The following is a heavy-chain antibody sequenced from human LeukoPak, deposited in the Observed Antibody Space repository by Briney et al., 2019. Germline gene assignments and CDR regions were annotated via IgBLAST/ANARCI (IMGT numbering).Heavy chain of an antibody. J-gene: IGHJ4*02. CDR2: IHHNGNT. CDR3: ASLHYYDSSGSYYAYFDY. D-gene: IGHD3-22*01. CDR1: GASIRSGPYY. V-gene: IGHV4-39*01. Sequence: PSETLSLTCTVSGASIRSGPYYWRWIRQPPGKGLEWIGSIHHNGNTYYNPSLESRVTISVDTSKSQISLHLSSLTAADTAMYYCASLHYYDSSGSYYAYFDYWGQGTLVTVSS.